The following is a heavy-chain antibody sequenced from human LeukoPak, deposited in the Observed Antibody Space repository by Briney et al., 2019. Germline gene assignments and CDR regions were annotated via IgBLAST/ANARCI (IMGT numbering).Heavy chain of an antibody. V-gene: IGHV4-34*01. Sequence: PSETLSLTCAVYGGSFSGYYWSWIRQPPGKGLEWIGEINHSGSTNYNPSLKSRVTISVDTSKNQFSLKLSSVTAADTAVYYCARVRPSRTSFGELLFFDYWAQGTLVTVFS. CDR1: GGSFSGYY. J-gene: IGHJ4*02. CDR2: INHSGST. D-gene: IGHD3-10*01. CDR3: ARVRPSRTSFGELLFFDY.